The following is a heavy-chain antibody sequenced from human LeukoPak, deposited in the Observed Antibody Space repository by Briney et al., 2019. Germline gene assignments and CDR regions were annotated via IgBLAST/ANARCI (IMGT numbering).Heavy chain of an antibody. CDR1: GFTFSSYW. CDR2: IKQDGSEK. J-gene: IGHJ4*02. Sequence: PGGSLRLSCAASGFTFSSYWMSWVRQAPGKGLEWVANIKQDGSEKYYVDSVKGRFTISRDNAKNSLYLQMNSLRAEDTAVYYCARDRMAIFGMSPGYFDYWGQGTLVTVSS. CDR3: ARDRMAIFGMSPGYFDY. V-gene: IGHV3-7*01. D-gene: IGHD3-3*01.